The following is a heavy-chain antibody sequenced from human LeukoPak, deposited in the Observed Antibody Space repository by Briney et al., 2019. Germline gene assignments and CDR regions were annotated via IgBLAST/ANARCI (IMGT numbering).Heavy chain of an antibody. CDR2: ISGSGGST. CDR3: ANPRGYSYGLHFDY. CDR1: GFTFSRYW. J-gene: IGHJ4*02. V-gene: IGHV3-23*01. D-gene: IGHD5-18*01. Sequence: GGSLRLSCVASGFTFSRYWMHWVRQAPGKGLEWVSAISGSGGSTYYADSVKGRFTISRDNSKNTLYLQMNSLRAEDTAVYYCANPRGYSYGLHFDYWGQGTLVTVSS.